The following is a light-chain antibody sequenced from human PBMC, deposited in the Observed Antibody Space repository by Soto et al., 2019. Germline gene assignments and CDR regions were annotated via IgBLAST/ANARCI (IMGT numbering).Light chain of an antibody. Sequence: DIEMTQSPSTLSASIGDGVTITCRASESISGWLAWYQQQPGKAPKLLIYDASNLESGVPSRFSGSGSGTEFTLAISSLQPDDFATYYCQQYNNYPRTFGQGTKVEIK. J-gene: IGKJ1*01. V-gene: IGKV1-5*01. CDR3: QQYNNYPRT. CDR2: DAS. CDR1: ESISGW.